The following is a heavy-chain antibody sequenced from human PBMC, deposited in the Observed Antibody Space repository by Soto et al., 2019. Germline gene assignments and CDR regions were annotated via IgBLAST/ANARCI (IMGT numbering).Heavy chain of an antibody. V-gene: IGHV3-7*03. CDR3: ARDDSGSYYFSDYYGMDV. J-gene: IGHJ6*02. CDR1: GFTFSNYW. D-gene: IGHD1-26*01. CDR2: IKQDGSEK. Sequence: EVQLVESGGGLVQPGGSLRLSCAASGFTFSNYWMRWVRQAPGKGLEWVANIKQDGSEKDYVDSVKGRFTISRDNAKNSLYLQMYSLRAEDTAVYYCARDDSGSYYFSDYYGMDVWGQGTTVTVSS.